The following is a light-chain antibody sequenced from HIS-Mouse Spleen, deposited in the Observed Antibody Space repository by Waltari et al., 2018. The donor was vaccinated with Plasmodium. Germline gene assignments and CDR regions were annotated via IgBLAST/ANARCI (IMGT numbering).Light chain of an antibody. CDR2: DAS. Sequence: DIQMTQSPSSLPASVGDRVTITCQASQDISNYLIWYQQKPGKAPKLLIYDASNLETGVPSRFSGSGSGTDFTFTISSLQPEDIATYYCQQYDNRPYTFGQGTKLEIK. J-gene: IGKJ2*01. CDR1: QDISNY. CDR3: QQYDNRPYT. V-gene: IGKV1-33*01.